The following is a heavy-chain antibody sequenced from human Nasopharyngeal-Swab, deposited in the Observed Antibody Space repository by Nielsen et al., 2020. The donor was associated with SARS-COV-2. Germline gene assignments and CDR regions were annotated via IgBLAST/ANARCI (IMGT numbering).Heavy chain of an antibody. Sequence: ASVKVSCKASGYTFTSYYMHWVRQAPGQGLEWMGIINPSGGSTSYAQKFQGRVTMTRDTSTSTAYMELRSLRSDDTAVYYCARDGGIAARHLYYWGQGTLVTVSS. D-gene: IGHD6-6*01. V-gene: IGHV1-46*01. CDR3: ARDGGIAARHLYY. J-gene: IGHJ4*02. CDR1: GYTFTSYY. CDR2: INPSGGST.